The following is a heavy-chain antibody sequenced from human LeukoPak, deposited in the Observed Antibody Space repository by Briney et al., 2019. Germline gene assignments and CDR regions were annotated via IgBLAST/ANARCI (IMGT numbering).Heavy chain of an antibody. V-gene: IGHV3-23*01. Sequence: GGSLRLSCAASGFTFSSYAMSWVRQAPGKGLEWVSAISGSGGRTYYADSVKGRFTISRDNSKNTLYLQMNSLRAEDTAVYYCAKDGVDFWSGYTNWFDPWGQGTLVTVSS. J-gene: IGHJ5*02. CDR2: ISGSGGRT. CDR3: AKDGVDFWSGYTNWFDP. CDR1: GFTFSSYA. D-gene: IGHD3-3*01.